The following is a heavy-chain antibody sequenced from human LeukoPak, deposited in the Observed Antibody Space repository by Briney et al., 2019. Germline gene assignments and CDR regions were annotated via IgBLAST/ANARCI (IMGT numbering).Heavy chain of an antibody. J-gene: IGHJ6*03. D-gene: IGHD3-10*01. CDR3: ARVQRRLLWFGELDYYMDV. CDR2: ISSSGSTL. CDR1: GFTFSSYS. Sequence: PGGSLRLSCAASGFTFSSYSMNWVRQAPGKGLEWVSYISSSGSTLYYADSVKGRFTISRDNAKNSLYLQMNSLRAEDTAVYYCARVQRRLLWFGELDYYMDVWGKGTTVTISS. V-gene: IGHV3-48*04.